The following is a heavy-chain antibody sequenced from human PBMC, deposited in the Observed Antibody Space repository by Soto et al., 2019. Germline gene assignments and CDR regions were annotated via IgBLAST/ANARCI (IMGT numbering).Heavy chain of an antibody. CDR3: ASQRRYSSSGGGFDP. CDR2: IDPSDSYT. J-gene: IGHJ5*02. Sequence: ESLKISFKGSGYSFTSYWISWVRQIPGKGLEWMGRIDPSDSYTNYSPSFQGHVTISADKSISTAYLQWSSLKASDTAMYYCASQRRYSSSGGGFDPWGQGTLVTVSS. D-gene: IGHD6-13*01. CDR1: GYSFTSYW. V-gene: IGHV5-10-1*01.